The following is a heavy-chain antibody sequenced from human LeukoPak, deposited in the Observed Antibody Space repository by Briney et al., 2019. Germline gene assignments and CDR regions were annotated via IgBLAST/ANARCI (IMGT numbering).Heavy chain of an antibody. CDR1: GFTFSRYG. V-gene: IGHV3-33*01. Sequence: PGGSLRLSCVASGFTFSRYGIHWVRQPPGKGLEWVAVIRYDGSAYSYADSVKGRFTISRDNSKDTLYLQMSSLRAEDTAVYYCSRARTLYCSGGSRYPYYFDNWGQGTLVTVSS. CDR2: IRYDGSAY. J-gene: IGHJ4*02. CDR3: SRARTLYCSGGSRYPYYFDN. D-gene: IGHD2-15*01.